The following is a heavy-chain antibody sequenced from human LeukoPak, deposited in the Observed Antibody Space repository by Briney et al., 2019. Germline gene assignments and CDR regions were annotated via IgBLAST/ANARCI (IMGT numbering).Heavy chain of an antibody. D-gene: IGHD3-22*01. CDR1: GFTFSSYA. CDR3: AKDQYYYDSSGYYLY. Sequence: GGSLRLSCAASGFTFSSYAMSWVRQAPGKGLEWVPAISGSGGSTYYADSVKGRFTISRDNSKNTLYLQMNSLRAEDTAVYYCAKDQYYYDSSGYYLYWGQGTLVTVSS. CDR2: ISGSGGST. J-gene: IGHJ4*02. V-gene: IGHV3-23*01.